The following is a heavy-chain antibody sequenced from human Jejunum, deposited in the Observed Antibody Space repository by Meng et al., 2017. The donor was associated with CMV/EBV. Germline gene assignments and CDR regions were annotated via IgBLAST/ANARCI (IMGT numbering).Heavy chain of an antibody. D-gene: IGHD5-24*01. Sequence: FAGSLTGSYCSWIRQSPEKGLEWIGEISHTGSTSYNPSLRSRVLLSVGTSTNQVSLKLRSVTAADAAVYYCARGMADRETTTYFDYWGPGTLVTVSS. CDR2: ISHTGST. J-gene: IGHJ4*02. CDR3: ARGMADRETTTYFDY. V-gene: IGHV4-34*01. CDR1: AGSLTGSY.